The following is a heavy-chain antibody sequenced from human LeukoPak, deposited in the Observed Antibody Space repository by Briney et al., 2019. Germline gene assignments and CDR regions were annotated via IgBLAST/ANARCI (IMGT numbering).Heavy chain of an antibody. CDR2: IIPILGIA. J-gene: IGHJ5*02. CDR3: ARARRDVRGYNSWFDP. V-gene: IGHV1-69*04. D-gene: IGHD5-12*01. CDR1: GGTFSSYA. Sequence: SVEVSCKASGGTFSSYAISWVRQAPGQGLEWMGRIIPILGIANYAQKFQGRVTITADKSTSTAYMELSSLRSEDTAVYYCARARRDVRGYNSWFDPWGQGTLVTVSS.